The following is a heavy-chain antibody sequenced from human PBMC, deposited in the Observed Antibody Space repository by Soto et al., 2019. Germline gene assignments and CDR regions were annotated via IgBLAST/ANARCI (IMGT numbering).Heavy chain of an antibody. J-gene: IGHJ4*02. Sequence: GGSLRLSCAASGLTFSNYWMSWVRQAPGKGLEWVANIKQDGSEQYYLDSVKGRFTISRDNAKNSLYLQMNSLRAEDTAVYYCAGDRTKEKRLPGYWGQGTLVTVSS. CDR2: IKQDGSEQ. D-gene: IGHD3-16*01. CDR3: AGDRTKEKRLPGY. CDR1: GLTFSNYW. V-gene: IGHV3-7*01.